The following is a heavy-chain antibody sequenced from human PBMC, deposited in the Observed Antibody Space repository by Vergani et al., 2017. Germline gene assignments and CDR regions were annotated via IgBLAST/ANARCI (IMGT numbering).Heavy chain of an antibody. CDR1: GGTFSSSA. J-gene: IGHJ5*02. CDR3: TRVYPHYGSGREDWFDP. D-gene: IGHD3-10*01. CDR2: IIPIFGTA. V-gene: IGHV1-69*01. Sequence: QVQLVQSGAEVKKPGSSVKVSCKASGGTFSSSAITWVRQAPGQGLEWMGGIIPIFGTANYAQKFQGRVTITADEFTSTAYMELSSLRSEDTAVYYCTRVYPHYGSGREDWFDPWGQGTLVTVSS.